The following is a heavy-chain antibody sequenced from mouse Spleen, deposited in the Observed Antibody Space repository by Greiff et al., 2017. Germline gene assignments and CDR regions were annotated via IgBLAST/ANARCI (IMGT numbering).Heavy chain of an antibody. CDR2: INPSSGYT. D-gene: IGHD2-1*01. CDR3: ARGGNYSFDY. V-gene: IGHV1-4*01. CDR1: GYTFTSYT. Sequence: QVHVKQSGAELARPGASVKMSCKASGYTFTSYTMHWVKQRPGQGLEWIGYINPSSGYTKYNQKFKDKATLTADKSSSTAYMQLSSLTSEDSAVYYCARGGNYSFDYWGQGTTLTVSS. J-gene: IGHJ2*01.